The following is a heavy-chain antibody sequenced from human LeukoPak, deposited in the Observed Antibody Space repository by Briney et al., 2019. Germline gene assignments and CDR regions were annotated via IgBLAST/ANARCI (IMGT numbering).Heavy chain of an antibody. J-gene: IGHJ6*03. CDR2: INPTSGAT. CDR3: AREVSWTTVTTRHYFYYYMDV. V-gene: IGHV1-46*01. D-gene: IGHD4-11*01. Sequence: ASVKVSCKASGYSFTDFHVHWVRQAPGQGLEWVGMINPTSGATTYAQKFQGRVTMTGDMSTSTVYMELSGLGSEDTAVYYCAREVSWTTVTTRHYFYYYMDVWGKGTTVTVSS. CDR1: GYSFTDFH.